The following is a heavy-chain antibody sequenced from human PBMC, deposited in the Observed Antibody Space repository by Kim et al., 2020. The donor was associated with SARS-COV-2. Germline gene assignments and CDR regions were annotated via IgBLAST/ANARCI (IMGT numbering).Heavy chain of an antibody. Sequence: GGSLRLSCAASGFTFSSYAMSWVRQAPGKGLEWVSAISCSGGSTYYADSVKGRFTISRDNSKNTLYLQMNSLRAEDTAVYYCAKGPVAAAGTGTYFDYWGQGTMVTVSS. J-gene: IGHJ4*02. D-gene: IGHD6-13*01. V-gene: IGHV3-23*01. CDR2: ISCSGGST. CDR1: GFTFSSYA. CDR3: AKGPVAAAGTGTYFDY.